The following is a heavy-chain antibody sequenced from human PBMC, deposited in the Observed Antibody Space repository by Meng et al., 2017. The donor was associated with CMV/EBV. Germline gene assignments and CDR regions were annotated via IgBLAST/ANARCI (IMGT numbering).Heavy chain of an antibody. V-gene: IGHV3-74*01. CDR1: GFTFSSNW. D-gene: IGHD2-8*01. J-gene: IGHJ4*02. CDR2: INRDGSST. CDR3: AREVSRGNGPLDY. Sequence: GGSLRPSCAASGFTFSSNWMHWVRQAPGKGLVWVSRINRDGSSTSYADSVKGRFTISRDNAKNTMCLQMNSLRAENTAVYYCAREVSRGNGPLDYWGQGTLVTVSS.